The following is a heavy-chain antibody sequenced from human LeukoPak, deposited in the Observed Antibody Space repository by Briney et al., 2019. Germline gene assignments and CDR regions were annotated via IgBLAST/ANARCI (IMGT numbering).Heavy chain of an antibody. D-gene: IGHD4-17*01. J-gene: IGHJ4*02. Sequence: ASVKVSCKASGYTFTGYYMHWVRQAPGQGLEWMGWINPNSGVTDYAQKFQGRVTMTRDTSISTAYMEVSSLRSDDTAVYYCARDFGRAYGDKFDYWGQGTLVTVSS. CDR1: GYTFTGYY. CDR3: ARDFGRAYGDKFDY. CDR2: INPNSGVT. V-gene: IGHV1-2*02.